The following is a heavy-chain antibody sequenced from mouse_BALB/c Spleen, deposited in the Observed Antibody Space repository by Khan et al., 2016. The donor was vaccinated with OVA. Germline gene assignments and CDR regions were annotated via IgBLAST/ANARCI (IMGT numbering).Heavy chain of an antibody. CDR1: GFTFSNYA. Sequence: EVELVESGGGLVQPGGSLKLSCAASGFTFSNYAMSWVRQTPEKRLEWVASVSSGDSTYYPDSVKGRFTISRDNARNILYLQMSSLRSEDTAMYYCARDYWVAYWGQGTLVTVSA. V-gene: IGHV5-6-5*01. CDR3: ARDYWVAY. CDR2: VSSGDST. J-gene: IGHJ3*01.